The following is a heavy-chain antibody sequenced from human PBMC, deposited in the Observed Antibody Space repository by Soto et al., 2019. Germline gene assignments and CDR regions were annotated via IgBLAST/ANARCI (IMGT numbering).Heavy chain of an antibody. CDR3: ARDLPAVRGSGSYGLDY. D-gene: IGHD3-10*01. V-gene: IGHV1-69*13. CDR2: IIPIFGTA. J-gene: IGHJ4*02. Sequence: EASVKVSCKASGGTFSSYAISWVRQAPGQGLEWMGGIIPIFGTANYAQKFQGRVTITADESTSTAYMELSSLRSEDTAVYYCARDLPAVRGSGSYGLDYWGQGTLVTVSS. CDR1: GGTFSSYA.